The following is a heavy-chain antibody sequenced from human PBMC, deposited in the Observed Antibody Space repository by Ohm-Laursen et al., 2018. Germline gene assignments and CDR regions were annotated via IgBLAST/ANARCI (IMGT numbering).Heavy chain of an antibody. CDR3: AHRGDYVTWAFDI. CDR1: GFSLSTSGMC. CDR2: IDWDDDK. Sequence: TQTLMLTCTFSGFSLSTSGMCVSWIRQPPGKALEWLARIDWDDDKYYSTSLKTRLTISKDTSRNQVVLTVTNMDPVDTATYYCAHRGDYVTWAFDIWGQGTMVTVSS. V-gene: IGHV2-70*12. D-gene: IGHD4-17*01. J-gene: IGHJ3*02.